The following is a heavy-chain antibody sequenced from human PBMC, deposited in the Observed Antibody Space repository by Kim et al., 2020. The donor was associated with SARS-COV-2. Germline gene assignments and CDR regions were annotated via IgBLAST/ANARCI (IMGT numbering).Heavy chain of an antibody. V-gene: IGHV1-2*06. D-gene: IGHD4-4*01. Sequence: ASVKVSCKASGYTFTGYYMHWVRQAPGQGLEWMGRINPNSGGTNYAQKFQGRVTMTRDTSISTAYMELSRLRSDDTAVYYCARNGPTVTTGGWFDPWGQGTLVTVSS. CDR3: ARNGPTVTTGGWFDP. CDR1: GYTFTGYY. CDR2: INPNSGGT. J-gene: IGHJ5*02.